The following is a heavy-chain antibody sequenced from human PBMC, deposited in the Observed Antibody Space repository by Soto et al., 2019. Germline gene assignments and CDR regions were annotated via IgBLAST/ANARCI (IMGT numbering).Heavy chain of an antibody. V-gene: IGHV4-4*02. Sequence: SETLSLTCAVSGDSISSDKWWSWIRQPPGKGLQWIGEIYHSGSTKYNPSLKSRVIISVDKSKNQFSLKLSSVTDADTAVYYCARGETQHQRDYLGQGTLVNVP. D-gene: IGHD2-2*01. J-gene: IGHJ4*02. CDR3: ARGETQHQRDY. CDR1: GDSISSDKW. CDR2: IYHSGST.